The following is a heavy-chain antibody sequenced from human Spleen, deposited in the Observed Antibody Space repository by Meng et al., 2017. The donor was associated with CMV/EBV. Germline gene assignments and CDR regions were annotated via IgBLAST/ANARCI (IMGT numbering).Heavy chain of an antibody. J-gene: IGHJ5*02. CDR3: AKVTVVPAAPQGRWFDP. CDR1: FTFSSYA. D-gene: IGHD2-2*01. CDR2: ISGSGGST. V-gene: IGHV3-23*01. Sequence: FTFSSYAMSWVRQAPGKGLEWVSAISGSGGSTYYADSVKGRFTISRDNSKNTLYLQMNSLRAEDTAVYYCAKVTVVPAAPQGRWFDPWGQGTLVTVSS.